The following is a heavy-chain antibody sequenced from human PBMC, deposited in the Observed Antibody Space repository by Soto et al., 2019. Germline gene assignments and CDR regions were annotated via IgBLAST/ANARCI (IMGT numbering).Heavy chain of an antibody. CDR3: ARHPSDFWFDP. J-gene: IGHJ5*02. D-gene: IGHD2-21*02. CDR2: ISYSGST. V-gene: IGHV4-39*01. CDR1: GGSISSSSYF. Sequence: QLQLQESGPGLVKPSETLSLTCSVSGGSISSSSYFWGWIRQPPGKGLEWIGSISYSGSTYYNPSRKIRVTVSVNASKNKFSLKRSSVPAPDPAVYYCARHPSDFWFDPWGQGTLVTVSS.